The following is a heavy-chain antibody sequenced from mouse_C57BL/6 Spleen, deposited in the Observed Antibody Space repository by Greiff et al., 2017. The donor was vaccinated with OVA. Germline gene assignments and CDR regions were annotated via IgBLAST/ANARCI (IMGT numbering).Heavy chain of an antibody. J-gene: IGHJ4*01. V-gene: IGHV5-17*01. CDR2: ISSGSSTI. CDR3: ARGPGGRAMDY. CDR1: GFTFSDYG. Sequence: EVNVVESGGGLVKPGGSLKLSCAASGFTFSDYGMHWVRQAPEKGLEWVAYISSGSSTIYYADTVKGRFTISRDNAKNTLFLQMTSLRSEDTAMYYCARGPGGRAMDYWGQGTSVTVSS.